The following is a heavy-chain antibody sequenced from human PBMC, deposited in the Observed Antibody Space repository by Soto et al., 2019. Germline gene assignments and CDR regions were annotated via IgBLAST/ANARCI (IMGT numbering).Heavy chain of an antibody. CDR3: ARTYYYGSGSYYSPFDY. V-gene: IGHV1-69*02. J-gene: IGHJ4*02. CDR1: GGTFSSYT. CDR2: IIPILGIA. Sequence: GASVKASCKASGGTFSSYTISWVRQAPGQGLEWMGRIIPILGIANYAQKFQGRVTITADKSTSTAYMELSSLRSEDTAVYYCARTYYYGSGSYYSPFDYWGQGTLVTVSS. D-gene: IGHD3-10*01.